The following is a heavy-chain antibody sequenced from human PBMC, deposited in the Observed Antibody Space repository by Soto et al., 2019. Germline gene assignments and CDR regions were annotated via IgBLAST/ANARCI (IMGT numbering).Heavy chain of an antibody. Sequence: ASVKVSCKASGGTFSSYAISWVRQAPGQGLEWMGGIIPIFGTANYAQKFQGRVTITADESTSTAYMELSSLRSEDTAVYYCARDHRGYCSGGSCYTFYYYYGMDVWGQGTTVTVSS. CDR3: ARDHRGYCSGGSCYTFYYYYGMDV. J-gene: IGHJ6*02. CDR1: GGTFSSYA. CDR2: IIPIFGTA. V-gene: IGHV1-69*13. D-gene: IGHD2-15*01.